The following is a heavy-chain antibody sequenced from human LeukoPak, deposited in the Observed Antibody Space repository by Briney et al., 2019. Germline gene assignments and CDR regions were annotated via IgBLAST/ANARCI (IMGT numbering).Heavy chain of an antibody. V-gene: IGHV3-23*01. D-gene: IGHD6-13*01. CDR2: ISGSGGST. CDR1: GFTFSSYA. CDR3: AKRGIYRSSWYHFED. J-gene: IGHJ4*02. Sequence: GGSLTLSCAASGFTFSSYAMPWVRQATEEGLEWVSAISGSGGSTYYGDSVKGRLTISRDNSKNTLYLQMNSVRAEHAAVYYFAKRGIYRSSWYHFEDWGQGTLVTVSS.